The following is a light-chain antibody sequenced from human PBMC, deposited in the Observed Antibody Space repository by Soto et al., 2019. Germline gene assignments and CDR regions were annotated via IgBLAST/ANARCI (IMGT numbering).Light chain of an antibody. V-gene: IGLV1-44*01. Sequence: QSVLTQPPSASRTPGQSVTISCSGSSSNIGTNTVSWYQQLPGTAPKLLIYTNNRRPSGVPDRFSGSKSGTSASLAISGLQSEDEADYYCATWDESLDGPVFGGGTKLTVL. CDR1: SSNIGTNT. J-gene: IGLJ2*01. CDR3: ATWDESLDGPV. CDR2: TNN.